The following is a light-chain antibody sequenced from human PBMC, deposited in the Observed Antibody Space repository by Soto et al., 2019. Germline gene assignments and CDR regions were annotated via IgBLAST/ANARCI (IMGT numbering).Light chain of an antibody. Sequence: DVQMTQSPSSLSASVGDRVTITCRASQSISSSLTWYQQKPVKAPKVLIYAASSLQSGIPSRYSGSGSGTDFTLTISGLQSEDFVIYYCQHYKTWPLAFGGGTKVDIK. J-gene: IGKJ4*01. CDR1: QSISSS. V-gene: IGKV1-39*01. CDR3: QHYKTWPLA. CDR2: AAS.